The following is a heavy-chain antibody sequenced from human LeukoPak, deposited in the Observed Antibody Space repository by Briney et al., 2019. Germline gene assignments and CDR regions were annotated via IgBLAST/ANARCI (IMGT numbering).Heavy chain of an antibody. CDR1: GFTFSSYA. CDR3: AKEYYDSSGYYPLNY. J-gene: IGHJ4*02. V-gene: IGHV3-23*01. D-gene: IGHD3-22*01. CDR2: ISGSGGST. Sequence: PGGSLRLSCAASGFTFSSYAMSWARQAPGKGLEWVSAISGSGGSTYYADSVKSRFTISRDNSKNTLYLQMNSLRAEDTAVYYCAKEYYDSSGYYPLNYWGQGTLVTVSS.